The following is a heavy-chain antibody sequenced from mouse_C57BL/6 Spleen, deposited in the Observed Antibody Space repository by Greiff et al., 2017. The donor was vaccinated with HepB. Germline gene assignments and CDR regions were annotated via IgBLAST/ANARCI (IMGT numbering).Heavy chain of an antibody. CDR1: GYTFTDYE. Sequence: QVQLQQSGAELVRPGASVTLSCKASGYTFTDYEMHWVKQTPVHGLEWIGAIEPETGGTAYNQKFKGKAILTADKSSSTAYMELRSLTSEDSAVYYCTRTYYGTPFAYWGQGTLVTVSA. V-gene: IGHV1-15*01. CDR3: TRTYYGTPFAY. D-gene: IGHD1-1*01. CDR2: IEPETGGT. J-gene: IGHJ3*01.